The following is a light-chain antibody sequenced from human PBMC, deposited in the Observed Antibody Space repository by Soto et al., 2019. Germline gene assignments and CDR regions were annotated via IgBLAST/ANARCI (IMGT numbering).Light chain of an antibody. J-gene: IGLJ3*02. CDR2: EDN. CDR1: SGSIASNY. V-gene: IGLV6-57*01. CDR3: QSYDATNQV. Sequence: NFMLTQPHSVSASPGKTVIISCTRSSGSIASNYVQWYQQRPGRSPTTVIYEDNQRPSGVPDRFSGSIDSSSNSASLTISGLETEDEAYYFCQSYDATNQVFGGGTKLTVL.